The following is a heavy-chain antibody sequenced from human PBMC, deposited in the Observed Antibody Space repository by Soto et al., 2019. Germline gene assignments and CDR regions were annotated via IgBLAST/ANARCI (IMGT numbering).Heavy chain of an antibody. J-gene: IGHJ6*02. V-gene: IGHV4-59*08. Sequence: QVQLQQSDPGLVKPSETLSLTCSVSSGPTTSHNWGWIGQPPGRGVEWNGSVYSTGGPSYNPSHNSRVTISADTSTNHSSLTLASVTAADTAVYDCVRQGIGNIHGRVDVWGQGTTVRVSS. CDR2: VYSTGGP. CDR3: VRQGIGNIHGRVDV. CDR1: SGPTTSHN. D-gene: IGHD1-1*01.